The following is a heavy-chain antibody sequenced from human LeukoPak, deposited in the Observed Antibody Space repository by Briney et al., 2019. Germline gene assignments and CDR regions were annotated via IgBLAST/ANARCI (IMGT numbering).Heavy chain of an antibody. Sequence: QTLSLTCAISGDSVSSNSAAWDWIRQSPSRGLEWLGRTYYRTRWYDDYAVSLRSRISINPDTSKNQVSLQLNFVTPDDTAIYYCTRGGRGETVALFETWGQGTPVTVSS. CDR2: TYYRTRWYD. D-gene: IGHD6-19*01. J-gene: IGHJ1*01. CDR3: TRGGRGETVALFET. CDR1: GDSVSSNSAA. V-gene: IGHV6-1*01.